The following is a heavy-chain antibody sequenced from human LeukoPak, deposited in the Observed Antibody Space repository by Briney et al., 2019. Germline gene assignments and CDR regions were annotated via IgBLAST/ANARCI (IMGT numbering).Heavy chain of an antibody. J-gene: IGHJ4*02. CDR2: ISGSGGST. Sequence: PGGSLRLSCAAPGFTFSSYAMSWVRQAPGKGLEWVSAISGSGGSTYYADSVKGRFTISRDNSKNTLYLQMNSLRAEDTAVYYRAIRQTTVTFSSDYWGQGTLVTVSS. V-gene: IGHV3-23*01. D-gene: IGHD4-17*01. CDR1: GFTFSSYA. CDR3: AIRQTTVTFSSDY.